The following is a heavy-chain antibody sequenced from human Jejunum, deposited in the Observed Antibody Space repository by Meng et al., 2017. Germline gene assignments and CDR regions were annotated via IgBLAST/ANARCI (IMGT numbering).Heavy chain of an antibody. V-gene: IGHV4-4*02. CDR1: VGCGNPPNG. D-gene: IGHD1/OR15-1a*01. CDR3: ARVREVPLGTGDWFDP. J-gene: IGHJ5*02. CDR2: IYHTGST. Sequence: QDSVPGWSKPSGRLSPTCDVFVGCGNPPNGWRWARHSPGKGLEWIGEIYHTGSTNYNPSLKSRVSVSMDGSKNQFSLKLTSVTAADTAVYFCARVREVPLGTGDWFDPWGQGTLVTVSS.